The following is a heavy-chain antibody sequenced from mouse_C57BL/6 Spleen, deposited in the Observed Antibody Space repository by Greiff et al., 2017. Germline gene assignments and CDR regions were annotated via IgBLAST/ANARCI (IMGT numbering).Heavy chain of an antibody. CDR1: GCTFTSYW. V-gene: IGHV1-64*01. CDR3: ARDYGSSLGFDV. Sequence: QVQLQQPGAELVKPGASVKLSCKASGCTFTSYWMHWVKQRPGQGLEWIGMIHPNSGSTNYNEKFKSKATLTVDKSSSTAYMQLSSLTSEDSAVYYCARDYGSSLGFDVWGTGTTVTVSS. D-gene: IGHD1-1*01. J-gene: IGHJ1*03. CDR2: IHPNSGST.